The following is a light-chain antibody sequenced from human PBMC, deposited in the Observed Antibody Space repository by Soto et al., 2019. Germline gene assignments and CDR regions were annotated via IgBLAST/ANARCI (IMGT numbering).Light chain of an antibody. CDR1: SIDVGNYKY. V-gene: IGLV2-8*01. CDR3: SSYAGSNLWV. Sequence: QSALTQSPSASGSPGQPVTFSCTGPSIDVGNYKYVSWYQQHPGKAPKLMIYEVSKRPSGVPDRFSGSKSGNTASLTVSGLQVEDEADYYCSSYAGSNLWVFGGGTKVTVL. CDR2: EVS. J-gene: IGLJ3*02.